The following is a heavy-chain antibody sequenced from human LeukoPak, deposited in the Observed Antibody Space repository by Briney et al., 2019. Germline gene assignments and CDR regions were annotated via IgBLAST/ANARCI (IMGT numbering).Heavy chain of an antibody. J-gene: IGHJ4*02. D-gene: IGHD2-15*01. V-gene: IGHV4-34*01. Sequence: SETLPLTCAVYGGSFSGYYWSWIRQPPGKGLEWIGEINHSGSTNYNPSLKSRVTISVDTSKNQFSLKLSSVTAADTAVYYCARDDCSGGSCYSDYWGQGTLVTVSS. CDR1: GGSFSGYY. CDR3: ARDDCSGGSCYSDY. CDR2: INHSGST.